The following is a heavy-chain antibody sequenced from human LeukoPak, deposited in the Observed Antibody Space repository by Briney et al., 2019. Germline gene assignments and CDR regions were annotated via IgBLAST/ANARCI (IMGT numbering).Heavy chain of an antibody. Sequence: PGGPLRLSCAAPGFTFNSYGVHRDRQARGKGLERVAAISCDGRNEYYADSVKGRFNISSDKSTHTVHLQLNNPRVDDKALYYCAKDKVWEYFDNWGQGALVTVSS. CDR2: ISCDGRNE. CDR3: AKDKVWEYFDN. J-gene: IGHJ4*02. V-gene: IGHV3-30*18. D-gene: IGHD1-26*01. CDR1: GFTFNSYG.